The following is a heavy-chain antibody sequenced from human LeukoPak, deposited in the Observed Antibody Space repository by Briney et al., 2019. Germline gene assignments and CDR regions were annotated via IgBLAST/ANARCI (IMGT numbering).Heavy chain of an antibody. CDR2: IYYSGST. J-gene: IGHJ3*02. CDR1: GGSISSYY. Sequence: SETLSLTCTVSGGSISSYYWSWIRQPPGKGLEWIGYIYYSGSTNYNPSLKSRVTISVDTSKNLFSLKLYSVTAADTAVYYCARGDSSGWETHAFDIWGQGTMVTVSS. CDR3: ARGDSSGWETHAFDI. V-gene: IGHV4-59*08. D-gene: IGHD6-19*01.